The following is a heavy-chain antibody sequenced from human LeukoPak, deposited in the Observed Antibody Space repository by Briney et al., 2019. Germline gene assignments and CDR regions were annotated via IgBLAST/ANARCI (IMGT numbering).Heavy chain of an antibody. CDR2: IYTSGST. Sequence: PSETLSLTCTVSVGSICSYYWSWIRQPAGKGLEWVGRIYTSGSTNYNPSLKSRVTMSVDTFKNQYSLKLSSVTAADTAVYYCARGYYDILTGYAYYFDYWGQGALVTVSS. D-gene: IGHD3-9*01. CDR3: ARGYYDILTGYAYYFDY. J-gene: IGHJ4*02. CDR1: VGSICSYY. V-gene: IGHV4-4*07.